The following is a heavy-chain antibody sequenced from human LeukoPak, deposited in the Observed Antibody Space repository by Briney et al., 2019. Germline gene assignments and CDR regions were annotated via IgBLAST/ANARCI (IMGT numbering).Heavy chain of an antibody. V-gene: IGHV1-18*01. CDR1: GYTFITSG. D-gene: IGHD2-2*01. Sequence: ASVKVSCKASGYTFITSGITWVRQAPGHGLKWIGWISPFNGKTRFAEEFQDRLTMTTDTPTRTAYMVLRSLRSDDTAVYYCVRGLVVPAAMGEFDYWGQGTLIAVSS. J-gene: IGHJ4*02. CDR3: VRGLVVPAAMGEFDY. CDR2: ISPFNGKT.